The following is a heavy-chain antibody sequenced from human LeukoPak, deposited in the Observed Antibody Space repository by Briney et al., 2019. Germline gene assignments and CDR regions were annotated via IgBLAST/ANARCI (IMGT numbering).Heavy chain of an antibody. J-gene: IGHJ4*02. V-gene: IGHV3-23*01. Sequence: GGSLRLSCAASGFTFSSYAMSWFRQAPGEGLVWVSAISGSGGSTYYADSVKGRFTISRDNSKNTLYLQMNSLRAEDTAVYYCAKDAGPVNYYDSSGYYYDYWGQGTLVTVSS. D-gene: IGHD3-22*01. CDR1: GFTFSSYA. CDR3: AKDAGPVNYYDSSGYYYDY. CDR2: ISGSGGST.